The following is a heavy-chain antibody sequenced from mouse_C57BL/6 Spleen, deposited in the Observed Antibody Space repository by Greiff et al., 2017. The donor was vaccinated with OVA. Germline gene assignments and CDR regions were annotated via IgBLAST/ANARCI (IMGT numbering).Heavy chain of an antibody. D-gene: IGHD2-12*01. CDR1: GYTFTSYW. V-gene: IGHV1-69*01. CDR3: ARSDSSYAMDY. Sequence: QVQLQQPGAELVMPGASVKLSCKASGYTFTSYWMHWVKQRPGQGLDWIGEIDPSDSYTNYNQKFKGKSTLTVDKSSSTAYMQLSSLTSEDSAVYYCARSDSSYAMDYWGQGTSVTVSS. CDR2: IDPSDSYT. J-gene: IGHJ4*01.